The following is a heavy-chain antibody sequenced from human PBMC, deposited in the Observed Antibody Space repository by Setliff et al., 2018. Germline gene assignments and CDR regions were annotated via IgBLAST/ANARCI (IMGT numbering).Heavy chain of an antibody. CDR3: AKEDYSDSSGYYYETPWFDP. V-gene: IGHV3-23*01. Sequence: GGSLRLSCAASGFTFSFYSMNWVRQAPGKGLEWVSGISGSGRNTYYADSVKGRFTISRDNSQNTVFLQVNSLRPEDSAVYYCAKEDYSDSSGYYYETPWFDPWGQGTLVTVSS. CDR1: GFTFSFYS. D-gene: IGHD3-22*01. CDR2: ISGSGRNT. J-gene: IGHJ5*02.